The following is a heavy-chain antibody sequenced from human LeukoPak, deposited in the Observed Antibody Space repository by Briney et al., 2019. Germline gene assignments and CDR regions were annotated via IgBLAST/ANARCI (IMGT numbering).Heavy chain of an antibody. J-gene: IGHJ6*02. CDR1: GGSISSDY. CDR2: IYYSGST. D-gene: IGHD4-11*01. Sequence: SETLSLTCTVSGGSISSDYWSWIRQPPGKGLEWIGYIYYSGSTNYNPSLKSRVTISVDTSKNQFSLKVSSVTAADTAVYYCARLDYSNYYYYGMDVWGQGTTVTVSS. CDR3: ARLDYSNYYYYGMDV. V-gene: IGHV4-59*08.